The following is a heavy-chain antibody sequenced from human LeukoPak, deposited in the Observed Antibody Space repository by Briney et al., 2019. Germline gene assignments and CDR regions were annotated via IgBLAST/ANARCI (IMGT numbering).Heavy chain of an antibody. CDR3: AKDLEEWFGELGDNALDY. D-gene: IGHD3-10*01. CDR1: GFTFSIYS. J-gene: IGHJ4*02. V-gene: IGHV3-23*01. Sequence: PGGSLRLSCAASGFTFSIYSMNWVRQAPGKGLEWVSAISGSGGSTYYADSVKGRITISRDNSKNTLYLQMNSLRAEDTAVYYCAKDLEEWFGELGDNALDYWGQGTLVTVSS. CDR2: ISGSGGST.